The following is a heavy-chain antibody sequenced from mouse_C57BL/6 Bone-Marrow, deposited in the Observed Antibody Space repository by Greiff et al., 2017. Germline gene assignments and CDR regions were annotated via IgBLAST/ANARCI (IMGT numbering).Heavy chain of an antibody. CDR3: ARWGYYGSSYSLFDY. CDR1: GYTFTSYW. D-gene: IGHD1-1*01. Sequence: QVQPQQPGAELVKPGASVKMSCKASGYTFTSYWITWVKQRPGQGLEWIGDIYPGSGSTNYNEKFKGKATLTVDKSSSTAYMQLSSLTSEDSAVYYCARWGYYGSSYSLFDYWGQGTTLTVSS. V-gene: IGHV1-55*01. J-gene: IGHJ2*01. CDR2: IYPGSGST.